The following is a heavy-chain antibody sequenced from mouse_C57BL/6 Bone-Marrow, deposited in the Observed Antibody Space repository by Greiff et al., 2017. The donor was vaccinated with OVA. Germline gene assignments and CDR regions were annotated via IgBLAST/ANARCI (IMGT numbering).Heavy chain of an antibody. CDR2: INPNNGGT. CDR1: GYTFTDYY. D-gene: IGHD2-1*01. V-gene: IGHV1-26*01. Sequence: EVQLQQSGPELVKPGASVKISCKASGYTFTDYYMNWVKQSHGKSLEWIGDINPNNGGTSYNQKFKGKATLTVDKSSSTAYMELRSLTSEDSAVYYCASLYGNYWYFDVWGTETTVTVSS. CDR3: ASLYGNYWYFDV. J-gene: IGHJ1*03.